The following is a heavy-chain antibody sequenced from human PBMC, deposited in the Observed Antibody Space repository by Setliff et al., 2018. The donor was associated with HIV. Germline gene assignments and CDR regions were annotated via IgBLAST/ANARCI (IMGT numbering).Heavy chain of an antibody. CDR3: ARDKTYCNYSRCSRAGWYFDL. J-gene: IGHJ2*01. CDR1: GGSISSYY. D-gene: IGHD2-2*01. V-gene: IGHV4-59*12. Sequence: PSETLSLTCTVSGGSISSYYWSVFRQPPGKGLEWIGSTHYSGSSYYSPSLKSRVTISVDTSKNQFSLKLSSVTAADTAVYYCARDKTYCNYSRCSRAGWYFDLWGRGTLVTVSS. CDR2: THYSGSS.